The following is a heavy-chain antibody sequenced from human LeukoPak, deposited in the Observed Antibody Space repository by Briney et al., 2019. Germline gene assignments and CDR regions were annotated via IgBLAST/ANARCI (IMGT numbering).Heavy chain of an antibody. CDR1: GFIFNNYW. Sequence: GGSLRLSCAASGFIFNNYWMSWVRQAPGRGLEWVANIKEDGSEKHYVDSVKGRFTISRDNAKKSLYLQMSSLRAEDTAVYYCARELPYCGGDCYSGWFDPWGQGTLVTVSS. J-gene: IGHJ5*02. V-gene: IGHV3-7*03. D-gene: IGHD2-21*02. CDR2: IKEDGSEK. CDR3: ARELPYCGGDCYSGWFDP.